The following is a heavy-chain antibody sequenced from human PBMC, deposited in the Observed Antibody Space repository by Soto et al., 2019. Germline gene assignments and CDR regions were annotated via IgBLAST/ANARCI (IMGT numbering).Heavy chain of an antibody. J-gene: IGHJ6*02. D-gene: IGHD2-2*01. CDR2: IYHSGST. CDR3: ARDEAIVVVPAASPYYYYGMDV. Sequence: SETLSLTCAVSGYSISSGYYWGWIRQPPGKGLEWIGSIYHSGSTYYNPSLKSRVTISVDTSRNQFSLKLSSVTAADTAVYYCARDEAIVVVPAASPYYYYGMDVWGQGTTVTVSS. CDR1: GYSISSGYY. V-gene: IGHV4-38-2*01.